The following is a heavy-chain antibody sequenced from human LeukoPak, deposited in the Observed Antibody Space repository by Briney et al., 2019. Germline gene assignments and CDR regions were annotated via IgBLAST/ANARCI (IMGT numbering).Heavy chain of an antibody. D-gene: IGHD1-26*01. J-gene: IGHJ4*02. Sequence: GGSLRLSCAASGFPISTYWMTWVRQAPGEGLEWVANIKEDESEKYYVDSVKGRFTISRDNAKNSLYLQMNSLRAEDTAVYYCARDEPGSYRIDYWGQGTLVTVSS. CDR2: IKEDESEK. CDR1: GFPISTYW. V-gene: IGHV3-7*01. CDR3: ARDEPGSYRIDY.